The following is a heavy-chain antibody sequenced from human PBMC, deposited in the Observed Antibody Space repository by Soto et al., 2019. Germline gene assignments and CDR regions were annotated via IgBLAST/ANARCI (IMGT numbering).Heavy chain of an antibody. Sequence: TLSLTCTVSGGSISSGGYYWSWIRQHPGKGLEWIWYIYYSGSTYYNPFLKSRVTISVDTSKNQFSLKLSSLTAADTAVYYCARRGYYDFWSGYYVFDYWGRGTLVTVSS. V-gene: IGHV4-30-4*08. CDR2: IYYSGST. CDR3: ARRGYYDFWSGYYVFDY. D-gene: IGHD3-3*01. CDR1: GGSISSGGYY. J-gene: IGHJ4*02.